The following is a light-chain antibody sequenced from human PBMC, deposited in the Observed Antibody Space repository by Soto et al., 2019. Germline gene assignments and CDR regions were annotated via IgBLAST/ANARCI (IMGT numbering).Light chain of an antibody. CDR2: TSS. CDR3: QQSYSSPQT. CDR1: QSITTS. Sequence: DIPMTQSPSSLSASVGDRVTITCRASQSITTSLNWYQQTPGKAPKLLIYTSSSLQSGVPSRFSGSGSGTDFTLTITSLQVEDFATYYCQQSYSSPQTFGQGTKVEFK. J-gene: IGKJ1*01. V-gene: IGKV1-39*01.